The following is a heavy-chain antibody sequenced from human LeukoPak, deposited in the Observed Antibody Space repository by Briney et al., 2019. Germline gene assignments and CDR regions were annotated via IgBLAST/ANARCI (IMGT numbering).Heavy chain of an antibody. Sequence: ASVKVSCKASGGTFSSYAISWVRQAPGQGLEWMGRIIPILGIANYAQKFQGRVTITADKSTSTAYMELSSLRPEDTAVYYCARVGSTLGYFDYWGQGTLVTVSS. V-gene: IGHV1-69*04. J-gene: IGHJ4*02. CDR2: IIPILGIA. D-gene: IGHD6-13*01. CDR1: GGTFSSYA. CDR3: ARVGSTLGYFDY.